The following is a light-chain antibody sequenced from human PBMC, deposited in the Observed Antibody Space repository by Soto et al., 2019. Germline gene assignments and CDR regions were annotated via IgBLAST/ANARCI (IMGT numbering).Light chain of an antibody. CDR3: QESYSSTWT. J-gene: IGKJ1*01. V-gene: IGKV1-5*01. CDR1: QTIFNW. CDR2: TAS. Sequence: DIQMTQSPSTLSASVGDRVTITCRASQTIFNWLAWYQRKPGRAPNLLIYTASSLQTGVPSRFSGSGSGTDFTLTISRLQPGDSATYYCQESYSSTWTFGQGTKVDIK.